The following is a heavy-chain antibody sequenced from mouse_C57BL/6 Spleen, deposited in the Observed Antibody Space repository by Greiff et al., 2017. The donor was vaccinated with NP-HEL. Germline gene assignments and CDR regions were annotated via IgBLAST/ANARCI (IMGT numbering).Heavy chain of an antibody. CDR1: GYTFTSYG. CDR2: IYPRSGNT. Sequence: QVQLKESGAELARSGASVKLSCKASGYTFTSYGISWVKQRTGQGLEWIGEIYPRSGNTYYNEKFKGKATLTADKSSSTAYMELRSLTSEDSAVYFCAHWDENYFDYWGQGTTLTVSS. V-gene: IGHV1-81*01. D-gene: IGHD4-1*01. J-gene: IGHJ2*01. CDR3: AHWDENYFDY.